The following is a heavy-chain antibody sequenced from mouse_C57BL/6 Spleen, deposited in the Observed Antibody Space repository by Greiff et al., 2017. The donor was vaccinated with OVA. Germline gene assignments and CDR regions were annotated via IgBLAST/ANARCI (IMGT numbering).Heavy chain of an antibody. CDR1: GYTFTSYW. CDR3: SRIYYGYDGDAMDY. V-gene: IGHV1-5*01. D-gene: IGHD2-2*01. CDR2: IYPGNSDT. J-gene: IGHJ4*01. Sequence: VQLQQSGTVLARPGASVKMSCKTSGYTFTSYWMHWVKQRPGQGLGWIGAIYPGNSDTNYNQKFKGKAKLTAVTSASTAYMELSSLTNEDSAVYYCSRIYYGYDGDAMDYWGKGTSVTVSS.